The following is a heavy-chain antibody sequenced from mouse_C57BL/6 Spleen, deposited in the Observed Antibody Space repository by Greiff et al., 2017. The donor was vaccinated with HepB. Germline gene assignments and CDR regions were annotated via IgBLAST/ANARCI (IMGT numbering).Heavy chain of an antibody. V-gene: IGHV3-5*01. Sequence: EVQLQQSGPGLVKPSQTVFLTCTVTGISITTGNYRWSWIRQFPGNKLEWIGYIYYSGTITYNPSLTSRTTITRDTPKTQSFLEMNYLTAEDTATYYCAREGDYAYAMDYWGQGTSVTVSS. CDR3: AREGDYAYAMDY. D-gene: IGHD2-4*01. CDR1: GISITTGNYR. CDR2: IYYSGTI. J-gene: IGHJ4*01.